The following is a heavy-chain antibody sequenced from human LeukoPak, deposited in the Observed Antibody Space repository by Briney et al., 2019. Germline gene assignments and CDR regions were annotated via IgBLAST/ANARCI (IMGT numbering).Heavy chain of an antibody. CDR2: IYYSGST. Sequence: SETLSLTCTVSGGSISSYYWSWIRQPPGKGLEWIGYIYYSGSTNYNPSLKSRVTISVDTSKNQFSLKLSSVTAADTAVYYCARASYSYGGYYFDYWGQGTLVTVSS. CDR1: GGSISSYY. J-gene: IGHJ4*02. CDR3: ARASYSYGGYYFDY. D-gene: IGHD5-18*01. V-gene: IGHV4-59*12.